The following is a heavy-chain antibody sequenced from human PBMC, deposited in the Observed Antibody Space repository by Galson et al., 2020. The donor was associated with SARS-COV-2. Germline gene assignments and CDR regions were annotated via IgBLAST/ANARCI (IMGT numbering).Heavy chain of an antibody. V-gene: IGHV4-39*01. J-gene: IGHJ4*02. Sequence: SETLSLTCTVSGGSISSSSYHWAWIRQPPGKGLEWIGYIYFSGTTYYNPSLKSRVTVSVDTSKNQFSLRLNSVTAADTAVYYCARHFGNSVDYWGQGTLVAVSS. CDR3: ARHFGNSVDY. D-gene: IGHD3-3*01. CDR2: IYFSGTT. CDR1: GGSISSSSYH.